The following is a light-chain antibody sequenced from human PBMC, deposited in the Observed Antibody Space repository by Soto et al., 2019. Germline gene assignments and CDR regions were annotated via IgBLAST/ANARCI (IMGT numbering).Light chain of an antibody. Sequence: DIQMTQSPSSLSASVGDRVTMTCRASETISTFLNWYQHKPCKAPKLLIYAASRLQSGVPSRFSGSGSGTDFTLTINGLQPEAFESYSCQQSYSTSPITFGQGTRLEI. CDR1: ETISTF. V-gene: IGKV1-39*01. CDR2: AAS. CDR3: QQSYSTSPIT. J-gene: IGKJ5*01.